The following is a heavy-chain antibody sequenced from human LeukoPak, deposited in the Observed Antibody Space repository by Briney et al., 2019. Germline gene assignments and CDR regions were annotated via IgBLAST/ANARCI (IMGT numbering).Heavy chain of an antibody. D-gene: IGHD6-19*01. Sequence: ASVKVSCKASGYAFTSYGISWVRQAPGQGLEWMGWINPNSGDTNYAQKFQGRVTMTRGTAISTAYMELSRLRSDDTAVYYCARMKDSSGWYPSDYWGQGTLVTVSS. J-gene: IGHJ4*02. CDR3: ARMKDSSGWYPSDY. CDR2: INPNSGDT. CDR1: GYAFTSYG. V-gene: IGHV1-2*02.